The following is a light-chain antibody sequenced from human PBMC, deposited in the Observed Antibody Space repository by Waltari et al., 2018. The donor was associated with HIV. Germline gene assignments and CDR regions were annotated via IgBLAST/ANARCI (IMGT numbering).Light chain of an antibody. CDR2: GAS. CDR3: QYFTSTPTYT. J-gene: IGKJ2*01. Sequence: EVVLTQSPGTLSLSPGERVSLSCRANHTFNNTFLTWYQQKPGQAPRLLIYGASNRATDIPDRFSGFGSGTDFTLFISTLDPEDSALYFCQYFTSTPTYTFGQGTKLEIK. CDR1: HTFNNTF. V-gene: IGKV3-20*01.